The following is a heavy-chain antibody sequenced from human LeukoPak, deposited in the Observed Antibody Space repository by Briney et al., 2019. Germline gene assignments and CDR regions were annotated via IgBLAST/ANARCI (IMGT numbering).Heavy chain of an antibody. CDR2: ISYDGSNK. V-gene: IGHV3-30*18. Sequence: GGSLRLSCAASGFTFSSCGMHWVRQAPGKGLEWVAVISYDGSNKYYADSVKGRFTISRDNSKNTLYLQMNSLRAEDTAVYYCAKDHRSSGWFDYWGQGTLVTVSS. CDR3: AKDHRSSGWFDY. D-gene: IGHD6-19*01. CDR1: GFTFSSCG. J-gene: IGHJ4*02.